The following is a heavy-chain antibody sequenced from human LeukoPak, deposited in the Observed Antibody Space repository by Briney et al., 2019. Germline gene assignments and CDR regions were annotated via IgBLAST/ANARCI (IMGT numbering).Heavy chain of an antibody. CDR3: ARGRSGTYYNFDY. Sequence: SCKASGGTFSSYAMSWVRQAPGKGLEWVSSTSISDPGTYHADSVKGRFTISRDNSKNTVYLQMSSLRAEDTAVYYCARGRSGTYYNFDYWGQGSLVTVSS. V-gene: IGHV3-23*01. CDR1: GGTFSSYA. J-gene: IGHJ4*02. CDR2: TSISDPGT. D-gene: IGHD3-10*01.